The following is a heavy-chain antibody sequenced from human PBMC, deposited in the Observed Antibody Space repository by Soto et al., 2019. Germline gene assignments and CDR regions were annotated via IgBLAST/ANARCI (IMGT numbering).Heavy chain of an antibody. V-gene: IGHV3-15*01. Sequence: GGSLRLSCAASGFTFSNAWMSWVRQAPGKGLEWVGRIKSKTDGGTTDYAAPVKGRFTISRDDSKNTLYLQMNSLKTEDTAVYYCTTYCSSTSCYPYYYYGMDVWGQGTTVTVSS. CDR1: GFTFSNAW. CDR2: IKSKTDGGTT. D-gene: IGHD2-2*01. CDR3: TTYCSSTSCYPYYYYGMDV. J-gene: IGHJ6*02.